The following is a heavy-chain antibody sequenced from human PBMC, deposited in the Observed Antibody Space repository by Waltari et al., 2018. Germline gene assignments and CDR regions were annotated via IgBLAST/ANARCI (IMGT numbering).Heavy chain of an antibody. CDR1: GGALWGSR. CDR2: IDQSGGA. V-gene: IGHV4-34*01. J-gene: IGHJ5*02. D-gene: IGHD5-12*01. CDR3: ARGRGRNWFDP. Sequence: QVQLQQWGAGLLEPSETLSPSAAVSGGALWGSRRGWIRQGPGKGLGWSGEIDQSGGANYNPSLKSRVTISGDTSKNQLSLKLSSVTAADTAVYYCARGRGRNWFDPWGQGTLVTVSS.